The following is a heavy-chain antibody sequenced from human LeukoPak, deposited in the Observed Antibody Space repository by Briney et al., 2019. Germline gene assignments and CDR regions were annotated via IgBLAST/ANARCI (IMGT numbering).Heavy chain of an antibody. CDR3: AKRGDPSNYQYMDV. V-gene: IGHV3-33*06. J-gene: IGHJ6*03. CDR2: IYYDGSNK. Sequence: QPGRSLRLSCAASGFPFSDYGMHWVRQAPGKGLEWVAAIYYDGSNKYYSDSVKGRFTISRDNSKNTLYLQMNSLRAEDTAVYYCAKRGDPSNYQYMDVWGTGTTVTVSS. D-gene: IGHD2-21*02. CDR1: GFPFSDYG.